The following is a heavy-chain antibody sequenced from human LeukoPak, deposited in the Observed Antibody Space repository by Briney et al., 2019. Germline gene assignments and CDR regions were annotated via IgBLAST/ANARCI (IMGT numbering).Heavy chain of an antibody. J-gene: IGHJ4*02. CDR1: GFTFSSYS. Sequence: GGSLRLSCAASGFTFSSYSMNWVRQAPGKGLEWVSSISSSSSYIYYADSVKGRFTISRDNAKNSLYLQMNSLRAEDTAVYYCARADYSSLSFDYWGQGTLVTGSS. D-gene: IGHD6-6*01. V-gene: IGHV3-21*01. CDR3: ARADYSSLSFDY. CDR2: ISSSSSYI.